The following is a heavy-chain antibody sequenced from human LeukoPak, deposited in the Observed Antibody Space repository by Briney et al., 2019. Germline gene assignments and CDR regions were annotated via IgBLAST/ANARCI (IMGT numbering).Heavy chain of an antibody. V-gene: IGHV4-31*11. CDR2: IYYSGST. CDR1: GGSISSGGYS. CDR3: ARVRYCSSTSCYHYYYYGMDV. D-gene: IGHD2-2*01. J-gene: IGHJ6*02. Sequence: SQTLSLTCAVSGGSISSGGYSWSWIRQPPGKGLEWIGYIYYSGSTYYNPSLKSRVTISVDTSKNQFSLKLSSVTAADTAVYYCARVRYCSSTSCYHYYYYGMDVWGQGTTVTVSS.